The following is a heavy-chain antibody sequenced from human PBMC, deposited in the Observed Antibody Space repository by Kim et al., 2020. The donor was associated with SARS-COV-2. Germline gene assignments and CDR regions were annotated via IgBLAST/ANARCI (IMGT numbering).Heavy chain of an antibody. Sequence: GGSLRLSCAASGFTFSSYEMNWVRQAPGKGLEWVSYISSSGSTIYYADSVKGRFTISRDNAKNSLYLQMNSLRAEDTAVYYCARDLGYWEEGYYYYGMDVWGQGTTVTVSS. J-gene: IGHJ6*02. V-gene: IGHV3-48*03. D-gene: IGHD1-26*01. CDR2: ISSSGSTI. CDR3: ARDLGYWEEGYYYYGMDV. CDR1: GFTFSSYE.